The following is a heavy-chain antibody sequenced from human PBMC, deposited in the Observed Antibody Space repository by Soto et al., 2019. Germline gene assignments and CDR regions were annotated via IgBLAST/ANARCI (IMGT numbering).Heavy chain of an antibody. J-gene: IGHJ4*02. Sequence: GASVKVSCKPSGYSFSNYGVAWVRQAPGQGLEWMGWISGYNENTNSAQHLQDRITMTTDTVNSAAYMELGSLRSDDTAIYYCARDVWGTAAAGSYYFDYWGQGTVVTVSS. CDR1: GYSFSNYG. CDR3: ARDVWGTAAAGSYYFDY. D-gene: IGHD6-25*01. CDR2: ISGYNENT. V-gene: IGHV1-18*01.